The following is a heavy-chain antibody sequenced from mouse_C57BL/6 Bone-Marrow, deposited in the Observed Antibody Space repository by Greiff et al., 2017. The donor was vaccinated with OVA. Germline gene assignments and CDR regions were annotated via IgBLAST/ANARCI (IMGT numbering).Heavy chain of an antibody. V-gene: IGHV14-2*01. CDR2: IDPEGGAT. D-gene: IGHD1-1*01. CDR3: AREDYGSSSHYAMDY. J-gene: IGHJ4*01. CDR1: GFNIKDYY. Sequence: EVQLQQSGAELVKPGASVKLSCTASGFNIKDYYMHWVKQRTEQGLEWIGRIDPEGGATKYAPKFQGKATITADTSSNTAYLQLSSLTSEDTAVYYCAREDYGSSSHYAMDYWGQGTSVTVAS.